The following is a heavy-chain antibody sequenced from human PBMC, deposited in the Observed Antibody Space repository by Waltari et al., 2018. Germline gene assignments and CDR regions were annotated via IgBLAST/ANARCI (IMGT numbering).Heavy chain of an antibody. Sequence: EVYLVESGGGLVQPGGSLRLSCAASGFIFSDLEMTWVRQAPGKGLEWVSHISSNSYTIYYADSVKGRFTISRDNAKNSLYLQMNSLRAEDTAVYYCAREGHDYGDYWGQGTLVTVSS. D-gene: IGHD3-10*01. V-gene: IGHV3-48*03. CDR2: ISSNSYTI. J-gene: IGHJ4*02. CDR1: GFIFSDLE. CDR3: AREGHDYGDY.